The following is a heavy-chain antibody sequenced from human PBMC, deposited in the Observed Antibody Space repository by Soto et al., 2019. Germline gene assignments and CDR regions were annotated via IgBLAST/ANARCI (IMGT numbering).Heavy chain of an antibody. CDR1: GGTSTIYT. CDR2: IVPTLRLT. Sequence: QVQLVQSGAEVKKPGSSLKVSCETSGGTSTIYTITWVRQAPGQGLQWMGRIVPTLRLTNYAQDFQGRLTLTADTSTSTAHMELGSLTSEDTAVYYCATEKYGAGRVGVDTWGQGTLVTVSS. V-gene: IGHV1-69*08. CDR3: ATEKYGAGRVGVDT. J-gene: IGHJ5*02. D-gene: IGHD1-26*01.